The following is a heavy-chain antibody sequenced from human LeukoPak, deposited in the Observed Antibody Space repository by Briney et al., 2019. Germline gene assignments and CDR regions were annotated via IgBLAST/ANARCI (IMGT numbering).Heavy chain of an antibody. D-gene: IGHD3-10*01. CDR1: GFTFSSYS. CDR2: ISSSSYI. CDR3: ARDRGSRANFDY. Sequence: AGGSLRLSCAASGFTFSSYSMNWVRQAPGKGLEWVSSISSSSYIYYADSVKGRFTISRDNAKNSLYLQMSSLRAEDTAVYYCARDRGSRANFDYWGQGTLVTVSS. V-gene: IGHV3-21*01. J-gene: IGHJ4*02.